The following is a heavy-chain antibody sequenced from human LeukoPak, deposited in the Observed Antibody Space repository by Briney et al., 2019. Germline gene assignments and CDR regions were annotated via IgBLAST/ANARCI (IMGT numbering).Heavy chain of an antibody. CDR1: GYTFTGYY. CDR3: AREEIDWAVAGHFFDY. V-gene: IGHV1-2*02. CDR2: INPNSGGT. D-gene: IGHD6-19*01. J-gene: IGHJ4*02. Sequence: ASVKVSCKASGYTFTGYYMHWVRQAPGQGLEWMGWINPNSGGTNYAQKFQGRVTMTRDTSISTAYMELSRLRSDDTAAYYCAREEIDWAVAGHFFDYWGQGTLVTVSS.